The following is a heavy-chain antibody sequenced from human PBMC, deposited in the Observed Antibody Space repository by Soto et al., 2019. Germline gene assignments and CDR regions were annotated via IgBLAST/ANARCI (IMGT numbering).Heavy chain of an antibody. J-gene: IGHJ4*02. Sequence: SETLSLTCTVSGGSISSSSYYWGWIRQPPGKGLEWVGYIYSSGSTNYNPSLKSRVAISVDTSENQFSLKLTSVTAADTAVYYCARVGYCSSTPCWPIGYFEYWGQGTLVTVSS. CDR3: ARVGYCSSTPCWPIGYFEY. CDR2: IYSSGST. V-gene: IGHV4-61*05. D-gene: IGHD2-2*01. CDR1: GGSISSSSYY.